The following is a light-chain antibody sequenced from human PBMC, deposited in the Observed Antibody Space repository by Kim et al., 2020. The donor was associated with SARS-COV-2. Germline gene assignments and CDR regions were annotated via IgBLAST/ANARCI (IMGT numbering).Light chain of an antibody. CDR1: QGIRND. Sequence: ASGGDRVTITCRASQGIRNDLGWYQQKPGKAPQLLIYEASNLQSGVPSRFSGSGSGTDFTLTISSLQPEDFATYYCLQDFNYPWTFGQGTKVDIK. J-gene: IGKJ1*01. CDR3: LQDFNYPWT. CDR2: EAS. V-gene: IGKV1-6*01.